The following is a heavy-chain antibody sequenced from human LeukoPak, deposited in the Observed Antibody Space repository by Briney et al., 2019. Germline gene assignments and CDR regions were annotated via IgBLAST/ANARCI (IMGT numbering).Heavy chain of an antibody. Sequence: GGSLRLSFAASGFTFSSYEMNWVRQAPGKGLEGVSYISSSGSTIYYADSVKGRFTISRDNAKNSLYLKMNSLRAEDTAVYYCAELGITMIGGVWGKGTTVTISS. CDR2: ISSSGSTI. J-gene: IGHJ6*04. CDR1: GFTFSSYE. D-gene: IGHD3-10*02. V-gene: IGHV3-48*03. CDR3: AELGITMIGGV.